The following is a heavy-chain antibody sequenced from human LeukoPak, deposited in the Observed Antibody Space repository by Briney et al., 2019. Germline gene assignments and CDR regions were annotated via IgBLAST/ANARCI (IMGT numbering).Heavy chain of an antibody. D-gene: IGHD3-10*01. J-gene: IGHJ3*02. CDR3: ARGASGKGAFDI. Sequence: GGSLRLSCAASGFTLSGHWMHWVRQAPGKGLVWVSRVSSDGRTTNYADSVKGRFTISRDNAKNTQYLQTNSLRAEDTAVYCCARGASGKGAFDIWGQGTLVTVSS. V-gene: IGHV3-74*01. CDR2: VSSDGRTT. CDR1: GFTLSGHW.